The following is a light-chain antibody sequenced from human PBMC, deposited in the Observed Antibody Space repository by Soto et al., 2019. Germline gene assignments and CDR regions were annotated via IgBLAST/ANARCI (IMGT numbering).Light chain of an antibody. Sequence: DIQLTQSPSFLSASVGDRVTITCRAGQGLSSYLAWYQQKPGKAPKLLIYAASTLQSGVPSRFSGSGSGREFTLTISSLQPEGFATYYCQQLNSYPLTFGGGTKVDIK. V-gene: IGKV1-9*01. CDR3: QQLNSYPLT. CDR2: AAS. J-gene: IGKJ4*01. CDR1: QGLSSY.